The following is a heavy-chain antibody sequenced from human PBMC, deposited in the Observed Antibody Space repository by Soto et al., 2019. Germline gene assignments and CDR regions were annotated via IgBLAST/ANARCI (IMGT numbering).Heavy chain of an antibody. D-gene: IGHD6-19*01. J-gene: IGHJ5*02. Sequence: HPGGSLRLSCAASGFTFSSSAMSWVRQAPGKGLEWVSAVSGSGGTTYYAESVRGRFTISRDNSKNTLYLQMNSLRAEDTAIYFCSRCTVDTIVTSGWCHYLDPWGQGTLVTVSS. CDR2: VSGSGGTT. V-gene: IGHV3-23*01. CDR3: SRCTVDTIVTSGWCHYLDP. CDR1: GFTFSSSA.